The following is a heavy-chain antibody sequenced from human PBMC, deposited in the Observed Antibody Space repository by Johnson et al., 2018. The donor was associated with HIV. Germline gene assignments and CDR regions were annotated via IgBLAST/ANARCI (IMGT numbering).Heavy chain of an antibody. Sequence: VQLVESGGGLVQPGGSLRLSCTASGFTFDDYGMSWVRQAPGKGLEWVSGINWNGGSTGYADSVKGRFTISRDNAKNSLYLQMNSLRAEDTAVYYCARDLRWSYDAFDIWGQGTMVTVSS. V-gene: IGHV3-20*04. D-gene: IGHD5-24*01. CDR3: ARDLRWSYDAFDI. CDR1: GFTFDDYG. CDR2: INWNGGST. J-gene: IGHJ3*02.